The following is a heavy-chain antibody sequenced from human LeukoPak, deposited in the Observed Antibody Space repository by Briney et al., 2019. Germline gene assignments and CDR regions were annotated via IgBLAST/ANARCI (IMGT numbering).Heavy chain of an antibody. V-gene: IGHV3-74*01. D-gene: IGHD6-13*01. J-gene: IGHJ4*02. CDR2: VNSDGSNT. CDR1: GFTFSSYW. Sequence: GGSLRLSCAASGFTFSSYWMHWVRQAPGKGLVWVSRVNSDGSNTTYADSVKGRFTISRDNAKNTLYLQMNSLRAEDTAVYYCARGAAAAAVYYEYWGQGTLVTVSS. CDR3: ARGAAAAAVYYEY.